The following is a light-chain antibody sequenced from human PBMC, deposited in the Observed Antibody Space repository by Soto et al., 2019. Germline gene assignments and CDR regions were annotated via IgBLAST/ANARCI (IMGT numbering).Light chain of an antibody. CDR3: QQYYSTPLT. J-gene: IGKJ4*01. Sequence: DIVMTQSPDSLAVSLGERATTNCKSSQSVLYSSNNKNYLAWYQQKPGQPPKPLIYWASTRESGVPDRFSGSGSGTDFTLTISSLQAEDVAVYYCQQYYSTPLTLGGGTKVNIK. CDR1: QSVLYSSNNKNY. V-gene: IGKV4-1*01. CDR2: WAS.